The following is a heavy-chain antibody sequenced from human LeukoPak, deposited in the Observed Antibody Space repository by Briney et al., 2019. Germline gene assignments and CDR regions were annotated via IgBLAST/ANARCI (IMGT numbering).Heavy chain of an antibody. CDR1: GFTFSSYS. CDR3: ARIRRSSRPRVDY. Sequence: GGSLRLSCAASGFTFSSYSMNWVRQAPGKGLEWVSSISSSSSYIYYADSVKGRFTISRDNAKNSLYLQMNSLRAEDTAVYYCARIRRSSRPRVDYWGQGTLVTVSS. J-gene: IGHJ4*02. V-gene: IGHV3-21*01. CDR2: ISSSSSYI. D-gene: IGHD6-13*01.